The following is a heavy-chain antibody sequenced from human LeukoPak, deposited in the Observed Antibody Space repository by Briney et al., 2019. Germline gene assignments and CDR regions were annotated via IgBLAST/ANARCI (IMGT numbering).Heavy chain of an antibody. J-gene: IGHJ6*04. D-gene: IGHD3-10*01. V-gene: IGHV3-15*01. CDR2: IKSNIDGGTT. Sequence: PVGSLRLSCAASGFTFSNAWMSWVRQAPGKGLEWVGRIKSNIDGGTTDYAAPVKGRFTISRDDSKNTLYLKMNSLKTEDTAVYYCSSYKGDVWGKGTTVTVSS. CDR1: GFTFSNAW. CDR3: SSYKGDV.